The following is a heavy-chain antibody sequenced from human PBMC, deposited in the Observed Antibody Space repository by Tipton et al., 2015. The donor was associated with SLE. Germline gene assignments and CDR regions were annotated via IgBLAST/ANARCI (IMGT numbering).Heavy chain of an antibody. CDR3: ARDSMIVVGRDWFDP. CDR1: GYSITSGYY. Sequence: TLSLTCTVSGYSITSGYYWAWIRQPPGKGLEWIGSVYHSGSTYYNPSLKSRVTISVDTSKYQFSLKLSSVTAADTAVYYCARDSMIVVGRDWFDPWGQGTLVTVSS. V-gene: IGHV4-38-2*02. J-gene: IGHJ5*02. D-gene: IGHD3-22*01. CDR2: VYHSGST.